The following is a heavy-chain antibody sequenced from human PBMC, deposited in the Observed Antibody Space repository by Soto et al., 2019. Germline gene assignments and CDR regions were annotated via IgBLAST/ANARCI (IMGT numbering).Heavy chain of an antibody. Sequence: QVQLQQWGAGLLKPSETLSLSCAVYGGSFSGYYWSWIRQPPGKGLEWIGEINHSGSTNYNPSLKSRVTISVDTSKNQFPLKLSSVTAADTAVYYCARGSDSSSWYYFDYWGQGTLVTLSP. CDR3: ARGSDSSSWYYFDY. J-gene: IGHJ4*02. CDR1: GGSFSGYY. D-gene: IGHD6-13*01. CDR2: INHSGST. V-gene: IGHV4-34*01.